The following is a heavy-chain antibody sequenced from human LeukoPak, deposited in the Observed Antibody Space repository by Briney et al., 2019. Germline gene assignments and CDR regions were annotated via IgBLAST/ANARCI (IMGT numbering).Heavy chain of an antibody. V-gene: IGHV3-74*01. Sequence: GGSLRLSCAASGFTFSSYWMHWVRHAPGKGLVWVSRINSDGSSTSYADSVKGRFTISRDNAKNTLYLQMNSLRAEDTAVYYCARGMGVLLWFNFREAHDYWGQGTLVTVSS. J-gene: IGHJ4*02. CDR1: GFTFSSYW. CDR3: ARGMGVLLWFNFREAHDY. CDR2: INSDGSST. D-gene: IGHD3-10*01.